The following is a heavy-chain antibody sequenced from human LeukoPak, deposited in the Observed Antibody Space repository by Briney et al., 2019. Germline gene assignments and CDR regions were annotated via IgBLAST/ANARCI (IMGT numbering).Heavy chain of an antibody. CDR3: ARDLERDCSGGSCYSRVYFDY. Sequence: GGSLRLSCAASGFTFSSYAMHWVRQAPGKGLEWVAVISYDGSNKYYADSVKGRFTISRDNSKNTLYLQMNSLRAEDTAVYYCARDLERDCSGGSCYSRVYFDYWGQGTLVTVSS. CDR1: GFTFSSYA. CDR2: ISYDGSNK. D-gene: IGHD2-15*01. J-gene: IGHJ4*02. V-gene: IGHV3-30*04.